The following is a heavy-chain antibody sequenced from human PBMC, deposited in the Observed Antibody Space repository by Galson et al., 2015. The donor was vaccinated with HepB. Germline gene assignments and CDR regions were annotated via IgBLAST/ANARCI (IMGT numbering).Heavy chain of an antibody. D-gene: IGHD1-26*01. CDR3: TTDSVAPARYRDY. CDR2: IKSKTDGGTT. J-gene: IGHJ4*02. V-gene: IGHV3-15*01. Sequence: SLRLSCAASGFTFSNAWMSWVRQAPGKGLEWVGRIKSKTDGGTTDYAAPVKGRFTISRDDSKNTLYLQMNSLKTEDTAVYYCTTDSVAPARYRDYWGQGTLVTVSS. CDR1: GFTFSNAW.